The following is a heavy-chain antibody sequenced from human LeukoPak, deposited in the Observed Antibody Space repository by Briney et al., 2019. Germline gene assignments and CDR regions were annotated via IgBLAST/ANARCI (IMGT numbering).Heavy chain of an antibody. V-gene: IGHV1-2*02. CDR2: INPNSGGT. D-gene: IGHD6-13*01. CDR1: GYTFTSYA. CDR3: ARGSIAAAGQLNWFDP. Sequence: ASVKVSCKASGYTFTSYAMHWVRQAPGQGLEWMGWINPNSGGTNYAQKFQGRVTMTRDTSISTAYMELSRLRSDDTAVYYCARGSIAAAGQLNWFDPWGQGTLVTVSS. J-gene: IGHJ5*02.